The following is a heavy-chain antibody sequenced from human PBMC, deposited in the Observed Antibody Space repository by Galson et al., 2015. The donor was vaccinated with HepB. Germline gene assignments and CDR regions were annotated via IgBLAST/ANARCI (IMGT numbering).Heavy chain of an antibody. CDR2: ISGSGGST. CDR1: GFTFSSYA. J-gene: IGHJ3*02. Sequence: SLRLSCAASGFTFSSYAMSWVRQAPGKGPEWVSAISGSGGSTYYADSVKGRFTISRDNSKNTLYLQMNSLRAEDTAVYYCAKDLYDILTKGGDAFDIWGQGTMVTVSS. CDR3: AKDLYDILTKGGDAFDI. V-gene: IGHV3-23*01. D-gene: IGHD3-9*01.